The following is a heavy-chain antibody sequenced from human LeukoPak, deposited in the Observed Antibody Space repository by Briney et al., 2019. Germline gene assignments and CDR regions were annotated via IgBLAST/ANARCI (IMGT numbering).Heavy chain of an antibody. CDR1: GFTFSSYA. D-gene: IGHD3-22*01. J-gene: IGHJ4*02. CDR2: ISGSGGST. V-gene: IGHV3-23*01. CDR3: AKDRYSYDSSGPLDY. Sequence: PGGSLRLSCAASGFTFSSYAMSWVRQAPGKGLEWVSAISGSGGSTYYADSVKGRFTISRDNSKNTLYLQMNSLRAEDTAVYYCAKDRYSYDSSGPLDYWGPGTLVTVSS.